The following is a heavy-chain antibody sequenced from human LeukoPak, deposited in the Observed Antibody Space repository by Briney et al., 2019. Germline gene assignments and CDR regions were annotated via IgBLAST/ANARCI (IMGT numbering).Heavy chain of an antibody. CDR1: GGTFSSYT. Sequence: SVKVSCKASGGTFSSYTISWVRQAPGQGLEWMGRIIPILGIANYAQKFQGRVTITADKSTSTAYMELSSLRSEDTAVYYCARVSLRGVRFDYWGQGTLVTVSS. CDR2: IIPILGIA. V-gene: IGHV1-69*02. J-gene: IGHJ4*02. D-gene: IGHD3-16*01. CDR3: ARVSLRGVRFDY.